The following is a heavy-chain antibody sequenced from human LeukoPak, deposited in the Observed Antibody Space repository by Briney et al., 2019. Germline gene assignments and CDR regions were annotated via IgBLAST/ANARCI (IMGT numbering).Heavy chain of an antibody. V-gene: IGHV4-39*01. Sequence: SETLSLTCTVSGGSISSSSYYWGWLRQPPGRGLEWIASIYYSGSTYYNPSLKSRVTISVDTSKNQFSLKLSSVTAADTAVYYCARQEYQLLLSHWFDPWGQGTLVTVSS. CDR1: GGSISSSSYY. CDR2: IYYSGST. CDR3: ARQEYQLLLSHWFDP. D-gene: IGHD2-2*01. J-gene: IGHJ5*02.